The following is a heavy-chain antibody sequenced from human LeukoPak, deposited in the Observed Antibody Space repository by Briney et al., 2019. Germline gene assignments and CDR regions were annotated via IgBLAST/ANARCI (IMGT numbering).Heavy chain of an antibody. Sequence: SETLSLTCTVAGGSISSGSYYWGWVRQPPGKGLEWIGSIYYSGSTYYNPSLKSRITVSLDTSKNQFSLKVNYMTAAGTAVYYCVRDKTFEVVNYFDYWGQGTLVTVSS. CDR3: VRDKTFEVVNYFDY. V-gene: IGHV4-39*07. D-gene: IGHD3-3*01. J-gene: IGHJ4*02. CDR1: GGSISSGSYY. CDR2: IYYSGST.